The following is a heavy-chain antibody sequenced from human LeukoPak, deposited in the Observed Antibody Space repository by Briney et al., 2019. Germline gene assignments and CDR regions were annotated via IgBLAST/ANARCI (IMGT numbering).Heavy chain of an antibody. V-gene: IGHV3-7*01. J-gene: IGHJ4*02. CDR1: GFSFSAYW. CDR2: IKQDGSVK. CDR3: ARDPDSSAFDL. Sequence: GGSLRLSCAASGFSFSAYWMSWVRQTLEKGLEFVANIKQDGSVKNYMDSLKGRSTISRDNARESLYLEINSLRADDTAVYYCARDPDSSAFDLWGQGALVTVSS.